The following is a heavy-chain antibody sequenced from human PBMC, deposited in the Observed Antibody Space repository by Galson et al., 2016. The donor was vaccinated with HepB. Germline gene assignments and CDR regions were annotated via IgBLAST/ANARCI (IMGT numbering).Heavy chain of an antibody. D-gene: IGHD3-16*01. J-gene: IGHJ4*02. CDR2: IYPGDSHT. V-gene: IGHV5-51*01. Sequence: QSGAEVKKPGESLRISCKGSGYSFTDYWIGWVRQMPGKGLEWMGIIYPGDSHTRYSPSFQGQVTISADKSISTAYLQWSSLKASDTAIYYCARRLTHDSKIWDIDSGGQGTLVTVSS. CDR3: ARRLTHDSKIWDIDS. CDR1: GYSFTDYW.